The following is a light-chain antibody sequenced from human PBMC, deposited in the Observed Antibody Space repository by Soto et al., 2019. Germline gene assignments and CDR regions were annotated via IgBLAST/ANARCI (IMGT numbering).Light chain of an antibody. CDR2: GAS. CDR1: HSVSGY. V-gene: IGKV3-15*01. J-gene: IGKJ1*01. CDR3: QQYNDWPRGT. Sequence: EIVLTQSPATLSLSPGERATLSCRASHSVSGYLAWYQQKSGQAPRLLIYGASTRATGIPARFSGSGSGTEFTLTISSLQSEDFAVYYCQQYNDWPRGTFGQGTKVDIK.